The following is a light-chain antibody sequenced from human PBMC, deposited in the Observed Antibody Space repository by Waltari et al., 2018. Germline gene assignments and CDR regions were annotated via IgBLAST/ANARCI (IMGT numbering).Light chain of an antibody. CDR1: RSLLHGDGKTH. CDR3: MQGTSRRA. CDR2: EVS. V-gene: IGKV2-29*03. J-gene: IGKJ1*01. Sequence: VLTQTPLSLSVTPGQPASISCKSSRSLLHGDGKTHLFWYLQKPGQSPQLLMYEVSRRFSGVPDRFSGSGSGTEFTLKISRVEAEDVGVYYCMQGTSRRAFGQGTKVEI.